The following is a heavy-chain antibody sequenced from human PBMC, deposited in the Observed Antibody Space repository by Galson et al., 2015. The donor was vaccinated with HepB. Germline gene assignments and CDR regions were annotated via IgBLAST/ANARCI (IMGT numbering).Heavy chain of an antibody. D-gene: IGHD1-1*01. J-gene: IGHJ4*02. V-gene: IGHV3-7*01. CDR1: GFTFSSYW. CDR2: IKQDGSEK. Sequence: SLRLSCAASGFTFSSYWMTWVRQTPGKGLECVANIKQDGSEKSYVDSVKGRFTISRDNAKNSLHLQMNSPRVEDTALYYCARGYAPDYWGQGTLVTVSS. CDR3: ARGYAPDY.